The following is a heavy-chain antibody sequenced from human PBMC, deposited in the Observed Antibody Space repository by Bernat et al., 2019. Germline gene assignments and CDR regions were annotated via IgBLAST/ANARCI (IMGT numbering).Heavy chain of an antibody. Sequence: QVQLQQWGAGLLKPSETLSLTCAVYGGSFSGYYWSWIRQPPGKGLEWIGEINHSGSTNYNPSLKSRVTISVDTSKNQFSLKLSSVTAADTAVYYCARVSDIVVVPAAIRTLNFDYWGQGTLVTVSS. CDR2: INHSGST. CDR3: ARVSDIVVVPAAIRTLNFDY. D-gene: IGHD2-2*01. J-gene: IGHJ4*02. V-gene: IGHV4-34*01. CDR1: GGSFSGYY.